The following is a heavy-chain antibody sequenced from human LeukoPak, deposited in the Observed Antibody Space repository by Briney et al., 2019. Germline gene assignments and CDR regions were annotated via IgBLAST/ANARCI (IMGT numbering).Heavy chain of an antibody. D-gene: IGHD6-19*01. J-gene: IGHJ4*02. CDR3: ARSTEYSSGSNGGYYFDY. CDR1: GYTFTSYA. V-gene: IGHV1-3*01. Sequence: ASVKVSCTASGYTFTSYAIHWVRQAPGQGLEWMGWINGGNGNTKYSQKFQDRVTITRDTSASTAYMELSSLRSEDTAIYYCARSTEYSSGSNGGYYFDYWGQGTLVTVSS. CDR2: INGGNGNT.